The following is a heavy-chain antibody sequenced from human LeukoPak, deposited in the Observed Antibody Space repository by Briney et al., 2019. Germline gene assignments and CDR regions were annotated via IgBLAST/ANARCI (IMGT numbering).Heavy chain of an antibody. Sequence: SETLSLTCAVSGYSISSGYYWGWIRQPPGKGLEWIGSIYHSGSTYYTPSLTSRVTISVDTSKNQFPLKLSSVTAADTAVYYCAREPKYGSGSYYLDYWGQGTLVTVSS. CDR2: IYHSGST. D-gene: IGHD3-10*01. CDR1: GYSISSGYY. CDR3: AREPKYGSGSYYLDY. V-gene: IGHV4-38-2*02. J-gene: IGHJ4*02.